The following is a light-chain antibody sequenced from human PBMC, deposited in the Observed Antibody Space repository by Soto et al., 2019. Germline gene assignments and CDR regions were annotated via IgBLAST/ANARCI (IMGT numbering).Light chain of an antibody. CDR1: QNILSN. J-gene: IGKJ5*01. Sequence: EIVMTQSPATLSVSPGERVTLSCRASQNILSNLAWYQQKPGQAPRLLIYGASTRATGIPARFSGSGSGTEFTLTISSPQSEDFAVYYCQQYNNWPITFGQGTRLEIK. V-gene: IGKV3-15*01. CDR2: GAS. CDR3: QQYNNWPIT.